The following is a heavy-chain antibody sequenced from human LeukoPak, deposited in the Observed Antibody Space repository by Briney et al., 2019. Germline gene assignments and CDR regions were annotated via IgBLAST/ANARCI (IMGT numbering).Heavy chain of an antibody. Sequence: PGGSLRLSCAASGFTVSSNYMSWVRQAPGKGLEWVSVIYSGGNTYYADSVKGRFTISRDNAKNSLYLQMNSLRAEDTAVYYCARAKQLARFDYWGQGTLVTVSS. V-gene: IGHV3-66*01. CDR3: ARAKQLARFDY. D-gene: IGHD6-6*01. J-gene: IGHJ4*02. CDR1: GFTVSSNY. CDR2: IYSGGNT.